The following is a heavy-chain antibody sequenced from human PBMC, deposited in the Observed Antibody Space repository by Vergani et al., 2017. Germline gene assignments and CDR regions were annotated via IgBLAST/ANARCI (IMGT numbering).Heavy chain of an antibody. D-gene: IGHD3-16*01. V-gene: IGHV4-59*01. Sequence: QVQLQESGPGLVKPSETLSLTCTVSGGSITNNFWSWIRRPPGKGLEWIGYIHHSGATNSKSSLRSRVSISIDTSKSSFSLRLSSVTTADTAMYYCASDTFHFDSENYDDVFDSWGQGRMVIVSS. CDR3: ASDTFHFDSENYDDVFDS. CDR2: IHHSGAT. J-gene: IGHJ3*02. CDR1: GGSITNNF.